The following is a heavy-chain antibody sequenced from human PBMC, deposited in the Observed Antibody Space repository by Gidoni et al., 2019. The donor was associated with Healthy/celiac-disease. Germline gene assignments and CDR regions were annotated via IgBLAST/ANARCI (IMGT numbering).Heavy chain of an antibody. D-gene: IGHD3-9*01. Sequence: QVQLQESGPGLVKPSETLSLTCTVSGGSISSYYWSWIRQPPGKGLEWIGYIYYSGSTNYNPSLKSRVTISVDTSKNQFSLKLSSVTAADTAVYYCARMSPVPFYYDILTGYYFDYWGQGTLVTVSS. CDR3: ARMSPVPFYYDILTGYYFDY. CDR2: IYYSGST. CDR1: GGSISSYY. J-gene: IGHJ4*02. V-gene: IGHV4-59*01.